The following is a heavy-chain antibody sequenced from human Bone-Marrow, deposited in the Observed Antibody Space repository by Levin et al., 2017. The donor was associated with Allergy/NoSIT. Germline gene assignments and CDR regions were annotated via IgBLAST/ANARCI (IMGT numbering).Heavy chain of an antibody. D-gene: IGHD3-10*01. CDR1: GFTFSNYG. CDR3: AREGIYYGSGNYRVTSSFDI. Sequence: GGSLRLSCAASGFTFSNYGMHWVRQAPGKGLEWVAAIWYDGSNKYYADSVKGRFTISRDNSKNTLYLQMNSLRAEDTAVYYCAREGIYYGSGNYRVTSSFDIWGQGTMVTVSS. J-gene: IGHJ3*02. CDR2: IWYDGSNK. V-gene: IGHV3-33*01.